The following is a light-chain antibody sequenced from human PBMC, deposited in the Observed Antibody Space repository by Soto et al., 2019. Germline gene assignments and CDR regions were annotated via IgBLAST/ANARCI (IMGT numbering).Light chain of an antibody. CDR2: DAS. J-gene: IGKJ4*01. Sequence: EVVLTQSPVTLALSPGDRATLSCRTSHSVDIYLAWYQQKPGQAPRLLIYDASNRATGIPARFSGSGSGTHFTLTISSLEPEDFAVYYCQQRNHWPPLTFGGGTKVELK. V-gene: IGKV3-11*01. CDR3: QQRNHWPPLT. CDR1: HSVDIY.